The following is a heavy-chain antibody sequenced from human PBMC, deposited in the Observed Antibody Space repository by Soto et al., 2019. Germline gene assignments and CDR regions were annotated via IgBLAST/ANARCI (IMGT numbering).Heavy chain of an antibody. V-gene: IGHV4-59*11. Sequence: SETLSLTCSVSSGSMSNHYWSWIRQPPGKGLEWIGDIYYSGSTDYNPSLKSRVSISVDTSKSQFFLKLNAVTAADTAVYFCARVSYYYDNSGYSYGWFGPWGQGTLVTVSS. CDR3: ARVSYYYDNSGYSYGWFGP. D-gene: IGHD3-22*01. CDR1: SGSMSNHY. CDR2: IYYSGST. J-gene: IGHJ5*02.